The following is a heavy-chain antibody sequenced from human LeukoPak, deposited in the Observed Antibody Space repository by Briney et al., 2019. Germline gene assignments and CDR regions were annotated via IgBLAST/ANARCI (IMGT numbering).Heavy chain of an antibody. Sequence: GESLKISCEASGYNFDSYLIAWVRQVPGKGLEWMGIMNPGDFEIRKSPSFQGQVTLSADQSTRTAYLEWSSLKASDTAMYYCARQSGYYAFDNWGQGTLVTVSS. CDR3: ARQSGYYAFDN. V-gene: IGHV5-51*01. CDR1: GYNFDSYL. CDR2: MNPGDFEI. J-gene: IGHJ4*02. D-gene: IGHD3-22*01.